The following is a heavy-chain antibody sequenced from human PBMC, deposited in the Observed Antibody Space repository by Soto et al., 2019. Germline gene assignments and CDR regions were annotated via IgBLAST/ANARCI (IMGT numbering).Heavy chain of an antibody. J-gene: IGHJ4*02. D-gene: IGHD3-10*01. CDR1: GYTFTSYG. V-gene: IGHV1-18*01. Sequence: QVQLVQSGAEVKKPGASVKVSCKASGYTFTSYGISWVRQAPGQGLEWMGWISAYNGNTNYAQKLQGRVTITTDTSPSTAEMVLRSLRSDDTAVYYWARVGLGFGESDYWGQGTLVTVSS. CDR2: ISAYNGNT. CDR3: ARVGLGFGESDY.